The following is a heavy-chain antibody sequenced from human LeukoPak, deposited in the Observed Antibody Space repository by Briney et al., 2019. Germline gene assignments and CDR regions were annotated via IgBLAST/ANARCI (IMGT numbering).Heavy chain of an antibody. CDR2: ITSSSSYI. CDR3: TTSYDFWSGYGLDY. J-gene: IGHJ4*02. V-gene: IGHV3-21*04. CDR1: GFTFSSYS. Sequence: MTGGSLRLSCAASGFTFSSYSMNWVRQAPGKGLEWVSSITSSSSYIYYADSVKGRFTISRDNAKNSLYLQMNSLKIEDTAVYYCTTSYDFWSGYGLDYWGQGTLVTVSS. D-gene: IGHD3-3*01.